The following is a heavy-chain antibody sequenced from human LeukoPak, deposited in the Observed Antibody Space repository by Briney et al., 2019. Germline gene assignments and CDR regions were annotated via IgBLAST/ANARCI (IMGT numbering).Heavy chain of an antibody. V-gene: IGHV4-34*01. Sequence: SETLSLTCAVYGRSFSGYYWSWIRQPPGKGLEWIGEINHSGSTNYNPSLKSRVTISVDTSKNQFSLKLSSVTAADTAVYYCARQGGAPGLFDYWGQGTLVTVSS. CDR2: INHSGST. CDR1: GRSFSGYY. CDR3: ARQGGAPGLFDY. J-gene: IGHJ4*02. D-gene: IGHD1-26*01.